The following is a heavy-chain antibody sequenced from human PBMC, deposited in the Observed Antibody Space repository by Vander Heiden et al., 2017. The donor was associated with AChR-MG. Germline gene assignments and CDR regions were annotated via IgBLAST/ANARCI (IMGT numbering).Heavy chain of an antibody. CDR3: ARCNLAGGVINY. V-gene: IGHV4-59*08. Sequence: QVQLQESGPGLVKPSETLSLTCSVPGGSISNYYWSWIRQPPGKGLEWIGYIYYSGSTNYNPSLKSRVTMSVDTSKNQFSLELTSVTAADTAVYYCARCNLAGGVINYWGQGTLVTVSS. J-gene: IGHJ4*02. CDR1: GGSISNYY. D-gene: IGHD3-10*01. CDR2: IYYSGST.